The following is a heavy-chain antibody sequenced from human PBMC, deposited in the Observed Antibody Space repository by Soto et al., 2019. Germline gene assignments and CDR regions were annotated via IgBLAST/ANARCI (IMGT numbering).Heavy chain of an antibody. CDR1: GFTFSNYY. V-gene: IGHV3-11*01. D-gene: IGHD1-26*01. CDR2: ITNSGSTI. J-gene: IGHJ4*02. Sequence: QVQLVESGGGLVKPGGSLRLSCAASGFTFSNYYMSWIRQAPGKGLEWISYITNSGSTIYYADSVKGRFTISRDNAKNSLYQQMNSLRAEDTAVYYCARDRGIVGATQYYFDYWGQGTLVTVSS. CDR3: ARDRGIVGATQYYFDY.